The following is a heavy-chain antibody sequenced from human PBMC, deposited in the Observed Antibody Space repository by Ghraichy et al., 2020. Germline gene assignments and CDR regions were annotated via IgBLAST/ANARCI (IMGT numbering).Heavy chain of an antibody. CDR2: IRYDGSNK. V-gene: IGHV3-30*02. Sequence: GESLNISCAASGFTFSSYGMHWVRQAPGKGLEWVAFIRYDGSNKYYADSVKGRFTISRDNSKNTLYLQMNSLRAEDTAVYYCAKSTPTHQAATVDYWGQGTLVTVSS. CDR1: GFTFSSYG. J-gene: IGHJ4*02. D-gene: IGHD2-15*01. CDR3: AKSTPTHQAATVDY.